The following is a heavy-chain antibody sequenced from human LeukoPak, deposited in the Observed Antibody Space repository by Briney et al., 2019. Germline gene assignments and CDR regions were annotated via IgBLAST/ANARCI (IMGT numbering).Heavy chain of an antibody. CDR1: GYTFTSYD. CDR3: ARLFQRNELNYYDSSGYSLGY. D-gene: IGHD3-22*01. Sequence: ASVKVSCKASGYTFTSYDINWVRQATGQGLEWMGWMNPNSGNTGYAQKFQGRITITSNTSIRTAYMELSSLRSEDTAVYYCARLFQRNELNYYDSSGYSLGYWGQGTLVTVSS. V-gene: IGHV1-8*03. CDR2: MNPNSGNT. J-gene: IGHJ4*02.